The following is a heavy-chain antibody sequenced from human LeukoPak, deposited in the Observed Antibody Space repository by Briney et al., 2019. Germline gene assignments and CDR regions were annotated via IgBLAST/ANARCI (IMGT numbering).Heavy chain of an antibody. D-gene: IGHD3-10*01. CDR3: ARDPHLYYGSGSFLDY. Sequence: PGGSLRLSCAASGFTFSSYAMHWVRRAPGKGLEWVAVISYDGSNKYYADSVKGRFTISRDNSKNTLYLQMNSLRAEDTAVYYCARDPHLYYGSGSFLDYWGQGTLVTVSS. V-gene: IGHV3-30-3*01. CDR2: ISYDGSNK. CDR1: GFTFSSYA. J-gene: IGHJ4*02.